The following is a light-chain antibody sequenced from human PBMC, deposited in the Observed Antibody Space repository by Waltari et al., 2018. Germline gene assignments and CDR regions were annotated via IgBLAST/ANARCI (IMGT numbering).Light chain of an antibody. J-gene: IGKJ2*03. Sequence: VILTQSPATLSLSPGERATLSCRASQSVSSYLAWYQQKPGQAPRLLIYGASSRATGIPDRFSGSGSGTDFPLTISSLEPEDVGVYHCYQHSSGYSFGQGTKVEIK. CDR3: YQHSSGYS. CDR2: GAS. V-gene: IGKV3-11*01. CDR1: QSVSSY.